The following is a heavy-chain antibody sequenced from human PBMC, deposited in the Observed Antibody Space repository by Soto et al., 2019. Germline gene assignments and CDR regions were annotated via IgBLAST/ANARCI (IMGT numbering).Heavy chain of an antibody. D-gene: IGHD6-6*01. V-gene: IGHV2-5*01. J-gene: IGHJ3*02. Sequence: QGTLKASGPTLVKPTQTLTLTCSFSGFSLSTSGVGVGWIRQSPGKALEWLALIYWSGDEHYRPSLKSRLSIIKDTSKNHVVLIMTDMHPVDTATYYCARGLATLPVFAFDIWGQGTMVTVSS. CDR3: ARGLATLPVFAFDI. CDR1: GFSLSTSGVG. CDR2: IYWSGDE.